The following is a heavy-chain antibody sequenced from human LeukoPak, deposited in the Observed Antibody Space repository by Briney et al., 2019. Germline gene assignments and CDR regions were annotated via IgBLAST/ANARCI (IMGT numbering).Heavy chain of an antibody. D-gene: IGHD3-16*01. Sequence: SETLSLTCTVSGGSISSGSYYWSWIRQPAGKGLEWIGRIYTSGSTNYNPSLKSRVTISVDTSKNQFSLKLSSVTAADTAVYYCARSIVANYDYVWGSLIAGGYFDDWGQGSLATVSS. J-gene: IGHJ4*02. CDR3: ARSIVANYDYVWGSLIAGGYFDD. CDR2: IYTSGST. CDR1: GGSISSGSYY. V-gene: IGHV4-61*02.